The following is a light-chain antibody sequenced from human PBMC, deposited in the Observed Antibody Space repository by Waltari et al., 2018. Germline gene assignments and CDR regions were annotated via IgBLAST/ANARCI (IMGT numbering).Light chain of an antibody. CDR1: QDISNY. Sequence: DIQMTQSPSSLSASVGDRVTITCQASQDISNYLNWWQQKPGKDPKFLIYDVSNLERGVPSRFSGSGSGTDFTLTVSSLQPDDVGIYYCQQYYSLPYNFGQGTKLEIK. CDR2: DVS. J-gene: IGKJ2*01. CDR3: QQYYSLPYN. V-gene: IGKV1-33*01.